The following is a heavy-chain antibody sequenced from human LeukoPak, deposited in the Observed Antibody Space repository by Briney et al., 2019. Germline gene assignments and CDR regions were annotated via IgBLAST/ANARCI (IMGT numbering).Heavy chain of an antibody. Sequence: PGGSLRLSCAASGFAFETYSMTWVRQAPGKGREGVSSISRWSSFIYSADSVTRRFPISRDNAKNSLYLQMHSLRAEDTAVYYCARAGSTNSWFAPWGQGPLVIVSS. V-gene: IGHV3-21*01. J-gene: IGHJ5*02. CDR1: GFAFETYS. CDR2: ISRWSSFI. D-gene: IGHD2-2*01. CDR3: ARAGSTNSWFAP.